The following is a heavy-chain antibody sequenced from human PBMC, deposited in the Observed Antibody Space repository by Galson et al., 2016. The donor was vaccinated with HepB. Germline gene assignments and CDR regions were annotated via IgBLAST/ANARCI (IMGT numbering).Heavy chain of an antibody. CDR3: ARDRFPRVTRGRNWFDP. CDR2: ISGSGGRT. V-gene: IGHV3-23*01. J-gene: IGHJ5*02. CDR1: GFTFSTYA. D-gene: IGHD2-21*02. Sequence: LRLSCAGSGFTFSTYAVNWVRQAPGKGLEWVSGISGSGGRTYYADSVKGRFTISRDNSKNTLYLQMNSLRAEDTAVYYCARDRFPRVTRGRNWFDPWGQGTLVTVSS.